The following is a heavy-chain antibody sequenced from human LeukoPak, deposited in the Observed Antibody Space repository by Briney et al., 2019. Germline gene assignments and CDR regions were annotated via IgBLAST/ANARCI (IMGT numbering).Heavy chain of an antibody. J-gene: IGHJ4*02. CDR1: GFSFSNYG. D-gene: IGHD4-17*01. V-gene: IGHV3-33*06. CDR2: IWHDVSHA. Sequence: GGSLSLSCAASGFSFSNYGFHWVSQPPGKGLEWVAVIWHDVSHAYYSDSVKGRFTISRDNAKNTVYLQMDSLRVEDTAIYYCAKDNDAYGDSYFDTWAQGTVVTVSS. CDR3: AKDNDAYGDSYFDT.